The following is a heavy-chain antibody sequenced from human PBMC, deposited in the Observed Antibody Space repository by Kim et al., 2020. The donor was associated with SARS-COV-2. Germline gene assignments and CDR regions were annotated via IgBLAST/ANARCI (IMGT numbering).Heavy chain of an antibody. CDR3: ARESDPLDI. V-gene: IGHV6-1*01. Sequence: SQTLSLTCVISGDAVSSNTAAWNWIRQSPSGGLEWLGRTFYRSKWFHEYEASVKSRITINPDTSKNQFSLQLTSVTPEDTAVYYCARESDPLDIWGQGTLVTVSA. J-gene: IGHJ3*02. CDR2: TFYRSKWFH. CDR1: GDAVSSNTAA.